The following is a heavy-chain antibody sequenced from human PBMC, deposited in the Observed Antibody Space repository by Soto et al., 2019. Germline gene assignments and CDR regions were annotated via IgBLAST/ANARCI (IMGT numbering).Heavy chain of an antibody. CDR1: GFTLSDHY. D-gene: IGHD1-26*01. CDR3: TRVCGGKYYGYFDD. Sequence: GGSLRLSCAGSGFTLSDHYIDWVRQAPGKGLEWVGRSRDKAQGYSTAYAASVKGRFTTSRDESKNSVYLQMNSLKTEDTAVYFCTRVCGGKYYGYFDDWGQGTLVTVSS. CDR2: SRDKAQGYST. J-gene: IGHJ4*03. V-gene: IGHV3-72*01.